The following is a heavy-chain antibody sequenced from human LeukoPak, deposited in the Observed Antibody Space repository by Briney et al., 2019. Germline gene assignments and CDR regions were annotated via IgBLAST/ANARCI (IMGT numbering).Heavy chain of an antibody. V-gene: IGHV5-51*01. J-gene: IGHJ3*02. CDR1: GYSFTSYW. Sequence: GEALKISCKGSGYSFTSYWSGWVRQMPGKGLEGMGIIYSGDSDTRYSPSFQGQVTISADKSISTAYLQWSSLKASDTAMYYCARQGARSAFDIWGQGTMVTVSS. CDR2: IYSGDSDT. CDR3: ARQGARSAFDI.